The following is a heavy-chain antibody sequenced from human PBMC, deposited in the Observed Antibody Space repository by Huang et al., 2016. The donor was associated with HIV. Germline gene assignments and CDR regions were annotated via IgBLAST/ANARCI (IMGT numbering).Heavy chain of an antibody. D-gene: IGHD3-22*01. V-gene: IGHV3-74*01. Sequence: EVQLVESGGGLVQPGGSLRLSCAASGFTFSSYWLHWVRQAPGKGLVWGSRINSDGSSSGYADSVKGRSTISRDNAKNTLYLQMNSLRAEDTAVYYCVRDPRIQSWLNYFDYWGQGTLVSVSS. CDR2: INSDGSSS. CDR1: GFTFSSYW. J-gene: IGHJ4*02. CDR3: VRDPRIQSWLNYFDY.